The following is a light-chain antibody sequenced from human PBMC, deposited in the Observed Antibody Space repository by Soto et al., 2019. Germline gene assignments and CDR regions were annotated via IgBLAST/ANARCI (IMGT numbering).Light chain of an antibody. V-gene: IGLV4-69*01. CDR1: SGHSSYA. Sequence: QLVLTQSPSASASLGASVKLTCTLSSGHSSYAIAWHQQQPEKGPRYLMKLNSDGSHTKGDGIPDRFSGSSSGTDRYLTISILQSEDEADYYCQTWGTGIRVFGGGTKLTVL. CDR2: LNSDGSH. J-gene: IGLJ3*02. CDR3: QTWGTGIRV.